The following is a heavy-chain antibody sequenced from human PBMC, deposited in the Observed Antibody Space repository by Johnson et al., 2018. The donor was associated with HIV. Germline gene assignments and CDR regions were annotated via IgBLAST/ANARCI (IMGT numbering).Heavy chain of an antibody. CDR1: GFRFSAYW. V-gene: IGHV3-7*03. CDR3: AKANLVWVGATRGAFDI. D-gene: IGHD1-26*01. J-gene: IGHJ3*02. CDR2: IWEDGGET. Sequence: VQLVESGGGLVQPGGSLRLSCVASGFRFSAYWMAWVRQAPGKGLEWVANIWEDGGETKYADSVKGRFTIYRVNAKNSLYLQMNSMSAEDTALYYCAKANLVWVGATRGAFDIWGQGTMVTVSS.